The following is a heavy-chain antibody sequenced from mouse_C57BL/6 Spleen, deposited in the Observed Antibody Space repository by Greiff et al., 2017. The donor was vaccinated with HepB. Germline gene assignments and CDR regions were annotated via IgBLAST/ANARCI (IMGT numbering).Heavy chain of an antibody. Sequence: VQVVESGAELARPGASVKMSCKASGYTFTSYTMHWVKQRPGQGLEWIGYINPSSGYTKYNQKFKDKATLTADKSSSTAYMQLSSLTSEDSAVYYCARSNYGSPYAMDYWGQGTSVTVSS. J-gene: IGHJ4*01. V-gene: IGHV1-4*01. CDR2: INPSSGYT. D-gene: IGHD1-1*01. CDR3: ARSNYGSPYAMDY. CDR1: GYTFTSYT.